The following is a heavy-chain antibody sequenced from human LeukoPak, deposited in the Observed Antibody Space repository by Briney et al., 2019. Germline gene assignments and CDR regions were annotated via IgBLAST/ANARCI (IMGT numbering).Heavy chain of an antibody. CDR1: GGSISSYY. Sequence: PSETLSLTCSVSGGSISSYYWSWIRQPAGKGLEWIGRIYTSGSTNYNPSLKSRVTISVDKSKNQFSLKLSSVTAADTAVYYCASQYYYDSSGYRSWGQGTLVTVSS. J-gene: IGHJ5*02. CDR3: ASQYYYDSSGYRS. CDR2: IYTSGST. V-gene: IGHV4-4*07. D-gene: IGHD3-22*01.